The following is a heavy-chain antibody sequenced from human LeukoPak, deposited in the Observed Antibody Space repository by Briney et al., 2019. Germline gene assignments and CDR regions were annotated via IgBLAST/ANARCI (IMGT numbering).Heavy chain of an antibody. J-gene: IGHJ6*03. CDR3: ARGMDFWGPPYYYFMDI. V-gene: IGHV4-59*01. Sequence: PSETLSLTCTVSGGSISSYYWIWIRQPPGKGLEWSGYIDYSENTNYNPSLESRGTISVDTSKNQFSLKLSPVTAADTAVYYCARGMDFWGPPYYYFMDIWGKGTTVTVSS. CDR1: GGSISSYY. CDR2: IDYSENT. D-gene: IGHD3-3*01.